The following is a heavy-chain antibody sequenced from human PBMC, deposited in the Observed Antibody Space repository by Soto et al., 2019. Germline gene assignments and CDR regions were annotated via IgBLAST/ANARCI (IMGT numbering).Heavy chain of an antibody. CDR2: ISSSSSTI. J-gene: IGHJ6*03. Sequence: EVQLVESGGGLVQPGGSLRLSCAASGFTFSSYSMNWVRQAPGKGLEWVSYISSSSSTIYYADSVKGRFTISSDNAKNSLYLRMNSQRAEDTAVYYCARDGALWDDFWSGYYTFYYYYYMDVWGKGTTVTVSS. CDR1: GFTFSSYS. D-gene: IGHD3-3*01. CDR3: ARDGALWDDFWSGYYTFYYYYYMDV. V-gene: IGHV3-48*01.